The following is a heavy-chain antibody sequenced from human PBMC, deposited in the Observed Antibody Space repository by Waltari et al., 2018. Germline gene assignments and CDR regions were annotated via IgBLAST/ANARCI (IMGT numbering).Heavy chain of an antibody. J-gene: IGHJ6*02. V-gene: IGHV1-18*04. CDR3: VRDDYYGSGSYYKFYYYYGMDV. CDR2: ISAYNGNT. CDR1: GYTFTSYG. D-gene: IGHD3-10*01. Sequence: GAEVKKPGASVKVSCKASGYTFTSYGISWVRQAPGQGLEWMGWISAYNGNTNYAQKLQGRVTMTTDTSTSTAYMELRSLRSDDTAVYYCVRDDYYGSGSYYKFYYYYGMDVWGQGTTVTVSS.